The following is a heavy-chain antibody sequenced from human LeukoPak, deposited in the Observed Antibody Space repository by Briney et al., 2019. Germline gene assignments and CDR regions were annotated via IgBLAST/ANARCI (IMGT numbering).Heavy chain of an antibody. J-gene: IGHJ4*02. CDR1: GFTFGDYA. D-gene: IGHD3-22*01. CDR2: IRSKAYGGTT. CDR3: TRAEGYYYASSGYPDY. V-gene: IGHV3-49*04. Sequence: PGGSLRLSCTASGFTFGDYAMSWVRQAPGKGLEWVGFIRSKAYGGTTEYAASVKGRFTISRDDSKSIAYLQMNSLKTEDTAVYYCTRAEGYYYASSGYPDYWGQGTLVTVSS.